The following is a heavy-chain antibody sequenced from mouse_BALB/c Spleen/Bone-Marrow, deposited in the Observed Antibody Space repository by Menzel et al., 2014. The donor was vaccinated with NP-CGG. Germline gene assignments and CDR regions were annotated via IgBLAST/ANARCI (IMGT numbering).Heavy chain of an antibody. J-gene: IGHJ1*01. CDR1: GYTFTSYV. V-gene: IGHV1-14*01. CDR2: INPYNDGT. Sequence: VQLQQSGPDLVKPGASVKMSCKASGYTFTSYVMHWVKQKPGQGLEWIGYINPYNDGTKYNEKFKGKATLTSDKSSSTAYMELSSLTSEDSAVYYCARDGNPYWYFDVWGAGTTVTVSS. CDR3: ARDGNPYWYFDV. D-gene: IGHD2-1*01.